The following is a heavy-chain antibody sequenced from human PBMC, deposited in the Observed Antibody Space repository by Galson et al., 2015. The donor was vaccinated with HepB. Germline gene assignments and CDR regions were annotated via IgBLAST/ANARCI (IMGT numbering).Heavy chain of an antibody. CDR2: ISSSSSTI. CDR3: ARSVNYYDSSSLDY. J-gene: IGHJ4*02. CDR1: GFTFSSYS. V-gene: IGHV3-48*01. Sequence: SLRLSCAASGFTFSSYSMNWVRQAPGKGLEWVSYISSSSSTIYYADSVKGRFTISRDNAKNSLYLQMNSLRAEDTAVYYCARSVNYYDSSSLDYWGQGTLVTVSS. D-gene: IGHD3-22*01.